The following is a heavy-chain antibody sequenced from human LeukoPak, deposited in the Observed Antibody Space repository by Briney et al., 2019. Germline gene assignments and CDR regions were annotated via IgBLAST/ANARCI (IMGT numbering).Heavy chain of an antibody. Sequence: SETLSLTCTVSGGSISSYYWSWIRQPPGKGLEWIGYIYYGGSTNYNPSLKSRVTISVDTSKNQFSLKLSSVTAADTAVYYCARVRGYYYDSSGYNAFDIWGQGTMVTVSS. V-gene: IGHV4-59*01. J-gene: IGHJ3*02. CDR1: GGSISSYY. CDR3: ARVRGYYYDSSGYNAFDI. CDR2: IYYGGST. D-gene: IGHD3-22*01.